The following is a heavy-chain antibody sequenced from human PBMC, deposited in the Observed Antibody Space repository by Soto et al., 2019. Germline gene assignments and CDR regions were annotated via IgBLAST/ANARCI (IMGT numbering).Heavy chain of an antibody. CDR3: ARDSTVLVPAATRRAFDI. CDR1: GGSISSGDYY. D-gene: IGHD2-2*01. Sequence: SETLSLTCTVSGGSISSGDYYWSWIRQPPGKGLEWIGEIYHSGSTNYNPSLKSRVTISVDKSKNQFSLKLSSVTAADTAVYYCARDSTVLVPAATRRAFDIWGQGTMVTVSS. J-gene: IGHJ3*02. CDR2: IYHSGST. V-gene: IGHV4-39*07.